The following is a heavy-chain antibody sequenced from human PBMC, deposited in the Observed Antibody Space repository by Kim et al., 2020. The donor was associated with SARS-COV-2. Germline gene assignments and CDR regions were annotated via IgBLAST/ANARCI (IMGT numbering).Heavy chain of an antibody. J-gene: IGHJ4*02. D-gene: IGHD2-21*02. Sequence: YADPLKGRFIITGDNAKNSLYLQMNSLRAEDTSVYYCAGGGRGGDTDLGYWGQGTLVTVSS. CDR3: AGGGRGGDTDLGY. V-gene: IGHV3-11*04.